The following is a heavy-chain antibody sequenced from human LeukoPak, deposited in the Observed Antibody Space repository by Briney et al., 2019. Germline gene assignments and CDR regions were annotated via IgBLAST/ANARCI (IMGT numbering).Heavy chain of an antibody. Sequence: NPSETLSLTCTVSGGSISSSSYYWGWIRQPPGKGLEWIGSIYYSGSTYYNPSLKSRVTISVDTSKNQFSLKLSSVTAADTAVYYCARDNSGWSGGGDWFDPWGQGTLVTVSS. CDR2: IYYSGST. D-gene: IGHD3-10*01. V-gene: IGHV4-39*07. CDR1: GGSISSSSYY. J-gene: IGHJ5*02. CDR3: ARDNSGWSGGGDWFDP.